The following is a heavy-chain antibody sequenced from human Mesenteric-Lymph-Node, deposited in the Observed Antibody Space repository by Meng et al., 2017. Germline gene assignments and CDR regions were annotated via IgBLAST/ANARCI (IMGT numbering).Heavy chain of an antibody. D-gene: IGHD3-22*01. CDR3: AKVGAPYFESSGYSYNLDV. Sequence: ASVKVSCKASGYIFTIYYMHWVRQAPGQGLEWMGIITPSDGSTSYAQKFQGRVTMTRDTSTSTVYMELSSLRSDDTADYYCAKVGAPYFESSGYSYNLDVWGQGTTVTVSS. CDR2: ITPSDGST. V-gene: IGHV1-46*01. J-gene: IGHJ6*01. CDR1: GYIFTIYY.